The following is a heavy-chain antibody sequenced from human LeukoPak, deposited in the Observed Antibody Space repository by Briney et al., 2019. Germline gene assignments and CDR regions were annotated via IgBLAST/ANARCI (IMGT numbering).Heavy chain of an antibody. D-gene: IGHD3/OR15-3a*01. V-gene: IGHV1-18*01. CDR1: GYTFTSYD. CDR3: ARDDFVEDYYYYMDV. J-gene: IGHJ6*03. Sequence: ASVKVSCKASGYTFTSYDINWVRQATGQGLEWMGWISAYNGNTNYAQKLQGRVTMTTDTSTSTAYMELRSLRSDDTAVYYCARDDFVEDYYYYMDVWGKGTTVTVSS. CDR2: ISAYNGNT.